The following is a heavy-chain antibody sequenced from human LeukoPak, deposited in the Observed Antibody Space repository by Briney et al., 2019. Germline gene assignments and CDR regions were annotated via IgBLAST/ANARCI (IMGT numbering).Heavy chain of an antibody. CDR2: IWYDGSNK. CDR3: AKNRRYSSSSHYFDY. J-gene: IGHJ4*02. Sequence: PGGSLRLSRAASGFTFSSYGMHWVRQAPGKGLEWVAVIWYDGSNKYYADSVKGRFTISRDNSKNKLYLQMNSLRAEDTAVYYCAKNRRYSSSSHYFDYWGQGTLVTVSS. D-gene: IGHD6-6*01. CDR1: GFTFSSYG. V-gene: IGHV3-33*06.